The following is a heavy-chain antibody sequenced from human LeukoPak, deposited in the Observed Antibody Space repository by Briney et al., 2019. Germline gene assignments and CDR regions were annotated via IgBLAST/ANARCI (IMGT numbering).Heavy chain of an antibody. CDR3: ARLKRYFDWTCAIYFDY. Sequence: GESLKISCKGSGYSFTSYWIGWVRQMPGKGLEWMGIIYPGDSDTRYSPSFQGQVTISADKSISTAYLQWSSLKASDTAMYYCARLKRYFDWTCAIYFDYWGQGTLVTVSS. J-gene: IGHJ4*02. CDR2: IYPGDSDT. V-gene: IGHV5-51*01. CDR1: GYSFTSYW. D-gene: IGHD3-9*01.